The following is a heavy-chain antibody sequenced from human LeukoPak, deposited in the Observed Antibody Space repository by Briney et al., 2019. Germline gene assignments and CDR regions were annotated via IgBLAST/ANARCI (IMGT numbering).Heavy chain of an antibody. CDR3: AKDWSSGWYEPPKCFYY. V-gene: IGHV3-23*01. CDR2: ISGSGGGT. Sequence: GGSLRLSCAASGFTFSSYAMSWVRQAPGKGLEWVSAISGSGGGTYYADSVKGRFTISRDNSKNTLYLQMNSLRAEDTAVYYCAKDWSSGWYEPPKCFYYWGQGTLVTVSS. J-gene: IGHJ4*02. D-gene: IGHD6-19*01. CDR1: GFTFSSYA.